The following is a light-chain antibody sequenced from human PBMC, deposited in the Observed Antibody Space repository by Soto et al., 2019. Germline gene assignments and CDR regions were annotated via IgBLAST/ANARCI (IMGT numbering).Light chain of an antibody. CDR1: QNIRTY. CDR3: QVGPSTPYP. J-gene: IGKJ2*01. Sequence: SLSASVGDSVTITCRASQNIRTYLNWYQQKPGRAPKLLIHSASALPSGVPSRFSGSGSGTEFTLTMSGLQPEDFATYYCQVGPSTPYPFCHVTKVDIK. CDR2: SAS. V-gene: IGKV1-39*01.